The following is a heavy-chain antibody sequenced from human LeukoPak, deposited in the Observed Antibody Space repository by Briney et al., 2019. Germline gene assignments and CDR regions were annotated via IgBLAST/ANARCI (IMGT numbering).Heavy chain of an antibody. Sequence: SETLSLTCTVSGYSISNAYYWGWIRQPPGKGLEWIGSLYHSGSTYYNPSLKSRVTISVDTSKNQFSLNLSSVTAADTAVYFCARLSWPGRGSRFDPWGQGTLVTVSS. V-gene: IGHV4-38-2*02. CDR2: LYHSGST. J-gene: IGHJ5*02. D-gene: IGHD3-10*01. CDR3: ARLSWPGRGSRFDP. CDR1: GYSISNAYY.